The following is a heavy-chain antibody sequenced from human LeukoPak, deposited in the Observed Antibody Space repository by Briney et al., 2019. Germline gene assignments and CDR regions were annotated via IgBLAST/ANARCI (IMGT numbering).Heavy chain of an antibody. D-gene: IGHD2-21*02. V-gene: IGHV4-39*01. J-gene: IGHJ6*02. CDR2: IYYSGST. CDR3: ARHFCGGDCYSFYYYYYGMDV. Sequence: PSETLSLTCTVSGGSISSSSFYWGGIRQPPGKGLEWIGTIYYSGSTYYNPSLRSRVTISVDTSKNQFSLNLSSVTAADMAVYYCARHFCGGDCYSFYYYYYGMDVWGQGTTVTVSS. CDR1: GGSISSSSFY.